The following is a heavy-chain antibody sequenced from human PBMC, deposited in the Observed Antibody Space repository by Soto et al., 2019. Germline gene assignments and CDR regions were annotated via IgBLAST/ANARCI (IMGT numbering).Heavy chain of an antibody. J-gene: IGHJ3*02. Sequence: SETLSLTCAVYGGSFSGYYWSWIRQPPGKGLEWIGEINHSGSTNYNPSLKSRVTISVDTSKNQFSLKLSSVTAADTAVYYCAGAMLLRPFDIWGQGTMVTVSS. CDR2: INHSGST. CDR1: GGSFSGYY. D-gene: IGHD2-21*01. V-gene: IGHV4-34*01. CDR3: AGAMLLRPFDI.